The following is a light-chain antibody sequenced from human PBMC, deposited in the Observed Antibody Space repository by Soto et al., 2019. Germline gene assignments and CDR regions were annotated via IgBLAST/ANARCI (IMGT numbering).Light chain of an antibody. CDR2: GAS. V-gene: IGKV3-20*01. CDR3: QQYGTSPGT. CDR1: QSVSGSY. J-gene: IGKJ1*01. Sequence: EIVLTQSPGTLSLSPGQGATLSCRASQSVSGSYLAWHQQKPGQAPRLLIYGASSRATGIPKRFSGSGSGTDFTLTISRLEPEDFAVYFCQQYGTSPGTFGQGTKVEIK.